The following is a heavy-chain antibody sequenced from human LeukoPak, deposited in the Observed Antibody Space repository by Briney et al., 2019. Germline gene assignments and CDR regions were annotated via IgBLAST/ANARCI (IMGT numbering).Heavy chain of an antibody. D-gene: IGHD6-19*01. V-gene: IGHV3-48*01. CDR3: ARDEDSSPPTTPIDY. CDR1: GFTFSSYA. CDR2: ISSSSSTI. Sequence: GGSLRPSCAASGFTFSSYAMSWVRQAPGKGLEWVSAISSSSSTIYYADSVKGRFTISRDNVKNSLYLQMNSLRAEDTAVYYCARDEDSSPPTTPIDYWGQGTLVTVSS. J-gene: IGHJ4*02.